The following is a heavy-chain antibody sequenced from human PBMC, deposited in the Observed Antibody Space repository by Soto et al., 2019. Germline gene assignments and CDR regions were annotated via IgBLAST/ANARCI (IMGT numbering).Heavy chain of an antibody. CDR3: ARKTSGYNPLED. D-gene: IGHD5-12*01. CDR2: IYHTGST. Sequence: SETLSLTCAVSGYSIRTDNWWGWIRQTPGKGLEWIGYIYHTGSTHYNPSLMSRATMSVDTSKNQFSLKVSSVTAVDTAVYYCARKTSGYNPLEDWGQGIQVTVSS. CDR1: GYSIRTDNW. J-gene: IGHJ4*02. V-gene: IGHV4-28*01.